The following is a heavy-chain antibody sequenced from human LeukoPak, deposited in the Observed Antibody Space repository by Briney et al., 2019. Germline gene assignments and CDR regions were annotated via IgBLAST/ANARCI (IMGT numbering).Heavy chain of an antibody. Sequence: GGSLRLSCAASGFTFDDYGMSWVRQAPGKGLEWVSGINWNGGSTGYADSWKGRFNISRDNAKSSLYPQMNSLRAEDTALYYCARDHGSGSKHYYYYFMDVWGKGTRVTVSS. D-gene: IGHD3-10*01. CDR3: ARDHGSGSKHYYYYFMDV. CDR2: INWNGGST. J-gene: IGHJ6*03. CDR1: GFTFDDYG. V-gene: IGHV3-20*04.